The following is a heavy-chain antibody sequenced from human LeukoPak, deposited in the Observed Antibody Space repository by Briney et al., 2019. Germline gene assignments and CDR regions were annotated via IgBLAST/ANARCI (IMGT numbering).Heavy chain of an antibody. V-gene: IGHV1-18*01. CDR1: GYTFTSYG. D-gene: IGHD3-3*01. CDR2: ISAYNGNT. Sequence: ASVKVSCKASGYTFTSYGISWVRQAPGQGLEWMGWISAYNGNTNYAQKLQGRVNMTTDTSTSTAYMELRSLRSDDTAVYYCASSLTIFGPIGYWGQGTLVTVSS. CDR3: ASSLTIFGPIGY. J-gene: IGHJ4*02.